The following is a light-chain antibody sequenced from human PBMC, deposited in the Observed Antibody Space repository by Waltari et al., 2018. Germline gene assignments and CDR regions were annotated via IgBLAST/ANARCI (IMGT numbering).Light chain of an antibody. CDR3: QTGGHGTWV. CDR2: VNSDGSH. CDR1: SGHSSNI. V-gene: IGLV4-69*01. Sequence: QLVVTQSPSASASLGASVKLTCTLSSGHSSNIIAWLQQQPEKGPRYLMKVNSDGSHSRGDVIPDLFSGSSSGAERYLTMSSLQADDEADYYCQTGGHGTWVFGGGTKLTVL. J-gene: IGLJ3*02.